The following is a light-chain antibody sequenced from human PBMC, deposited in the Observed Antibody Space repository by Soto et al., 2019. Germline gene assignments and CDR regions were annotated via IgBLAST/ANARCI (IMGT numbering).Light chain of an antibody. Sequence: QSALTQPASVSGSPGQSITISCTGTSSDVGGYNYVSWYRQHPGKAPKLIIYDVSNRPSGVSVRFSGSKSGNTASLTISGLQAEDEADYYCSSYTSSSTPFLVGTGTKVTVL. V-gene: IGLV2-14*01. CDR2: DVS. CDR1: SSDVGGYNY. CDR3: SSYTSSSTPFL. J-gene: IGLJ1*01.